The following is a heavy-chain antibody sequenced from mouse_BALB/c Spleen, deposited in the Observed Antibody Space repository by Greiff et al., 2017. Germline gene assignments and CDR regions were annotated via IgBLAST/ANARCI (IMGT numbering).Heavy chain of an antibody. CDR2: ISSGGSYT. CDR1: GFTFSSYA. V-gene: IGHV5-9-4*01. J-gene: IGHJ2*01. D-gene: IGHD1-1*02. CDR3: AKEGRYYGIFVY. Sequence: DVKLVESGGGLVKPGGSLKLSCAASGFTFSSYAMSWVRQSPEKRLEWVAEISSGGSYTYYPDTVTGRFTISRDNAKNTLYLEMSSLRSEDTAMYYCAKEGRYYGIFVYWGQGTTLTVSS.